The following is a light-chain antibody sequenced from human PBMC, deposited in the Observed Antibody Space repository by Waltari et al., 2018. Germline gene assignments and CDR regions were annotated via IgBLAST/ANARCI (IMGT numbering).Light chain of an antibody. V-gene: IGKV3-11*01. CDR1: QSVTNY. CDR3: QQRRDWPLT. J-gene: IGKJ4*01. Sequence: DIVLTQSPAILSLSPGERAPLSCRASQSVTNYLAWYQQKPGQAPRLLIYDTSNRAPGIPARFSGSGFGTDFTLTISSLEPEDFAVYYCQQRRDWPLTFGGGTKVEIK. CDR2: DTS.